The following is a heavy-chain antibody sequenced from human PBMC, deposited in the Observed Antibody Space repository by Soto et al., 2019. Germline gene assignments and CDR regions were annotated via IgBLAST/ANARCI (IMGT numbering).Heavy chain of an antibody. J-gene: IGHJ4*02. D-gene: IGHD1-1*01. CDR3: GERFRGAPDF. CDR2: IYYSGST. V-gene: IGHV4-59*08. CDR1: GGSISSYY. Sequence: QVQLQESGPGLVKPSETLSLTCTVSGGSISSYYWSWIRQPPGKGLEWIGYIYYSGSTNYNPSLKGWGTLTGRPAQNPFPPKVGFWAGGSPAGYFWGERFRGAPDFWGPGTLGPVSS.